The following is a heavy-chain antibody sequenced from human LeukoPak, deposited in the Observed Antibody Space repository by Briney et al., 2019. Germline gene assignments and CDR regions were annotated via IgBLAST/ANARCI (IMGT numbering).Heavy chain of an antibody. D-gene: IGHD3-10*01. CDR3: TRIGGSGGLDP. CDR2: IKSKTDGGTT. CDR1: GFTLSNAW. V-gene: IGHV3-15*01. J-gene: IGHJ5*02. Sequence: GGSLRLSCAASGFTLSNAWMTWVRQASGKGLEWVGRIKSKTDGGTTDYAAPVKGRFTISRDDSKNTLYLQMNSLKTEDTAVYYCTRIGGSGGLDPWGQGTLVTVSS.